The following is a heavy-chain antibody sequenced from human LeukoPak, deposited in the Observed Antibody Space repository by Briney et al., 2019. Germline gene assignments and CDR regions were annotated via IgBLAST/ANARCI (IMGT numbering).Heavy chain of an antibody. CDR3: AELGMIGGV. Sequence: QSGGSLRLSCVASGFTFSSYEMNWVRQAPGKGLEWVSYISSSGSTIYYADSVKGRFTISRDNAKNSLYLQMNSLRAEDTAVYYCAELGMIGGVWGKGTTVTISS. V-gene: IGHV3-48*03. CDR2: ISSSGSTI. J-gene: IGHJ6*04. D-gene: IGHD3-10*02. CDR1: GFTFSSYE.